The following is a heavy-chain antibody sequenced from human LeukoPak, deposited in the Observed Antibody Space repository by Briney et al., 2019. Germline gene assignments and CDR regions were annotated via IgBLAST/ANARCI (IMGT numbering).Heavy chain of an antibody. CDR2: IYYSGST. CDR3: ARQDSSSWYYFDY. V-gene: IGHV4-31*03. CDR1: GGSIRSGGYY. D-gene: IGHD6-13*01. Sequence: SQTLSLTCTVSGGSIRSGGYYWSWIRQHPGKVLEWIGYIYYSGSTYYNPSLKSRVTISVDTSKNQFSLKLSSVTAADTAVYYCARQDSSSWYYFDYWGQGTLVTVSS. J-gene: IGHJ4*02.